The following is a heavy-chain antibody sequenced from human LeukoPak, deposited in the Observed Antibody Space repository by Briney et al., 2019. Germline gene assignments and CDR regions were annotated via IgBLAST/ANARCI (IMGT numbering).Heavy chain of an antibody. V-gene: IGHV4-59*08. Sequence: SETLSLTCTVSGGSISSYYWSWIRQPPGKGLEWIGYIYYSGSTNYNPSLKSRVTISVDTSKNQFSLKLSSVTAADTAVYYCAARDGYKSPSDYWGQGTLVTVSS. CDR3: AARDGYKSPSDY. D-gene: IGHD5-24*01. CDR1: GGSISSYY. CDR2: IYYSGST. J-gene: IGHJ4*02.